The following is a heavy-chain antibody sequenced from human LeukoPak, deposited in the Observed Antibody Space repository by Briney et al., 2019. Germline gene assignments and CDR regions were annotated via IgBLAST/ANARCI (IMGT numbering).Heavy chain of an antibody. CDR1: GFTFSIYG. J-gene: IGHJ4*02. D-gene: IGHD5-24*01. Sequence: GGSLRLSCAASGFTFSIYGMNWVRQSPGKGLEWVSGIGGSGDRTYYADSVKGRFGISRDNSKNTLYLQINSLRVEDTAVYYCAKDMRMASFEHWGRGTQVTVSS. CDR3: AKDMRMASFEH. V-gene: IGHV3-23*01. CDR2: IGGSGDRT.